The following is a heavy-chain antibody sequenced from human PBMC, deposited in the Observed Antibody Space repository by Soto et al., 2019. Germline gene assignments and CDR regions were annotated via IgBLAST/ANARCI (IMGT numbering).Heavy chain of an antibody. CDR2: IYTSGST. CDR3: ARDHPNYYDSSGYPNSYYYGMDV. V-gene: IGHV4-4*07. Sequence: SETLSLTCTVSGGSISSYYWSWIRQPAGKGLEGIGRIYTSGSTNYNPSLKSRVTMAVDTSKNQFSLKLSSVTAADTAVYYCARDHPNYYDSSGYPNSYYYGMDVWGQGTTVTVSS. CDR1: GGSISSYY. J-gene: IGHJ6*02. D-gene: IGHD3-22*01.